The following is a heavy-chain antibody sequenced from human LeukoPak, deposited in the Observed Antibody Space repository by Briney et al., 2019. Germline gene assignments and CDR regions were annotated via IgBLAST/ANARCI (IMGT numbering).Heavy chain of an antibody. Sequence: GGSLRLSCAASGFTFSSYGMHWVRQAPGKGLEWVAVIWYDGSNKYYADSVKGRFTISRDNSKNTLYLQMNSLRAEDTAVYYCARVPSDCSGGSCSDYWGRGTLVTVSS. CDR3: ARVPSDCSGGSCSDY. CDR1: GFTFSSYG. CDR2: IWYDGSNK. D-gene: IGHD2-15*01. J-gene: IGHJ4*02. V-gene: IGHV3-33*01.